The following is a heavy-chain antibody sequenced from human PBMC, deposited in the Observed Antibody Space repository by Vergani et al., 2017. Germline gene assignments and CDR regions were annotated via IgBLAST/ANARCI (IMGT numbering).Heavy chain of an antibody. D-gene: IGHD3-22*01. J-gene: IGHJ4*02. CDR2: ISSSSSTI. CDR1: GFTFSSHA. CDR3: ARDSGYYGGFDY. V-gene: IGHV3-48*01. Sequence: EVQLLQSEGAVVQPGGSLRLSCVASGFTFSSHAMSWVRQGHGQGLEWVSYISSSSSTIYYADSVKGRFTISRDNAKNSLYLQMNSLRAEDTAVYYCARDSGYYGGFDYWGQGTLVTVSS.